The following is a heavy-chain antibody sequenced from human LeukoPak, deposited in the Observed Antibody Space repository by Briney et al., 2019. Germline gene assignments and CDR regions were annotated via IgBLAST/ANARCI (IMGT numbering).Heavy chain of an antibody. J-gene: IGHJ4*02. Sequence: GGSLRLSCAASGFTFSSYALSWVRQAPGRGLEWVSTISGSGGSTCYADSVKGRFTISRDNSKNTLYLQMNSLRAEDTAVYYCAKARGTVVPPFDYWGQGTLATVSS. D-gene: IGHD3-22*01. CDR1: GFTFSSYA. V-gene: IGHV3-23*01. CDR3: AKARGTVVPPFDY. CDR2: ISGSGGST.